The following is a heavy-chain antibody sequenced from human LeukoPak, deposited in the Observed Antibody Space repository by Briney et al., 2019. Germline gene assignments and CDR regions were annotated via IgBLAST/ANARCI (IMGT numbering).Heavy chain of an antibody. CDR1: GFTFSSYA. D-gene: IGHD4-17*01. V-gene: IGHV3-30*04. Sequence: PGRSLRLSCAASGFTFSSYAMHWVRQAPGKGLEWVAVISYDGSNKYYADSVKGRFTISRDNSKNTLYLQMNSLRAEDTAVYYCTRGRYYLDYWGQGTLVTVSS. CDR2: ISYDGSNK. CDR3: TRGRYYLDY. J-gene: IGHJ4*02.